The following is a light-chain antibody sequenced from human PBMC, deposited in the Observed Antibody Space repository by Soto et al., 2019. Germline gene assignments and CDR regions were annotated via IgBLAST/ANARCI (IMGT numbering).Light chain of an antibody. CDR2: GAS. CDR3: QQYGSSGT. CDR1: QSVSGD. J-gene: IGKJ1*01. Sequence: IGLTQSTATLSLSPGERATLSCRASQSVSGDLAWYQQKPGQAPRLLIYGASNRATGIPDRFSGSGSGTDFTLTISRLEPEDFAVYYCQQYGSSGTFGQGTKVDI. V-gene: IGKV3-20*01.